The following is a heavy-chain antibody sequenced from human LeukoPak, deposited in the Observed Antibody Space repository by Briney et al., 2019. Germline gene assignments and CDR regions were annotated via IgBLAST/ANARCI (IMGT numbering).Heavy chain of an antibody. Sequence: SQTLSLTCAISGDSVSSNSATWNWIRQSPSRGLEWLGRTYYRSKWYNDYAVSVKSRITINPDTSKNQFSLQLNSVTPEDTVIYYCARAELVRFLRWFDPWGQGTLVTVSS. V-gene: IGHV6-1*01. CDR1: GDSVSSNSAT. D-gene: IGHD6-13*01. CDR3: ARAELVRFLRWFDP. CDR2: TYYRSKWYN. J-gene: IGHJ5*02.